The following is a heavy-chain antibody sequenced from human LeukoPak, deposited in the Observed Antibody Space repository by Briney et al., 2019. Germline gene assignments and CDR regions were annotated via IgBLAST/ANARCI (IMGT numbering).Heavy chain of an antibody. CDR3: ARQLATELDF. CDR2: LYGGGNT. Sequence: GGSLRLSCTASGFNVSNNYMAWVRLPPGKGLEWVSVLYGGGNTYYADSVKGRFTISRDSSKNTVYLRLNSLRAEDTAVYYCARQLATELDFWGLGTLVSVSS. V-gene: IGHV3-53*01. CDR1: GFNVSNNY. J-gene: IGHJ4*02. D-gene: IGHD5-24*01.